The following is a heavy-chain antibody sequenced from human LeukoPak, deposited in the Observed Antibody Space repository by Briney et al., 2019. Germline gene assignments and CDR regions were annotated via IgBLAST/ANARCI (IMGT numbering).Heavy chain of an antibody. CDR1: GFTFSSYS. CDR2: ISSSSSYI. Sequence: GGSLRPSCAASGFTFSSYSMNWVRQAPGKGLEWVSSISSSSSYIYYTDSVKGRFTISRDNAKNSLYLQMNSLRAEDTAVYYCARDPYRPRYFDLWGRGTLVTVSS. J-gene: IGHJ2*01. V-gene: IGHV3-21*01. CDR3: ARDPYRPRYFDL.